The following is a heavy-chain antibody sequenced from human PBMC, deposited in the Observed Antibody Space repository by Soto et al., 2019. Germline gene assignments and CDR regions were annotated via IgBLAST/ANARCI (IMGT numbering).Heavy chain of an antibody. Sequence: QVQLVQSGAEVKKPGASVKVSCKASGYTFVNYAMHWVRQAPGQRLEWVGWITVGNGNSRYSENLRGRVALTRDTSASTDYMELSSLRSEETSVYYCARDGTYASGWYNNTTYTLDVWGQGTTVTVSS. J-gene: IGHJ6*02. CDR1: GYTFVNYA. D-gene: IGHD6-19*01. V-gene: IGHV1-3*01. CDR3: ARDGTYASGWYNNTTYTLDV. CDR2: ITVGNGNS.